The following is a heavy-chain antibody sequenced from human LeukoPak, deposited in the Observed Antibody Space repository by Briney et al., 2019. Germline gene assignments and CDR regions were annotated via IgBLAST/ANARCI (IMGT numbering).Heavy chain of an antibody. Sequence: ASVKVSCKASGGTFSSYAISWVRQAPGQGLEWMGGIIPIFGTANYAQKFQGRVTITADESTSTAYMELSSLRPEDTAVYYCARIGGDCYSCYSDYWGHGTLVTVSS. J-gene: IGHJ4*01. D-gene: IGHD2-21*01. V-gene: IGHV1-69*13. CDR2: IIPIFGTA. CDR3: ARIGGDCYSCYSDY. CDR1: GGTFSSYA.